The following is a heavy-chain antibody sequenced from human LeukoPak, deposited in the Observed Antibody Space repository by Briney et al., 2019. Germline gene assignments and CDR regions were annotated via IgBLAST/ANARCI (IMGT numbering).Heavy chain of an antibody. J-gene: IGHJ6*03. D-gene: IGHD3-3*01. CDR3: SRDFGEPTGYYMDV. V-gene: IGHV1-2*02. CDR1: GYTFTGYY. Sequence: GASVKVSCKASGYTFTGYYMHWVRQAPGQGLEWMGWINPNSGDTNYAQKFQGRVTMTMDTSISTAYMELSSLRSDDTAVYYCSRDFGEPTGYYMDVWGKGTTVTVSS. CDR2: INPNSGDT.